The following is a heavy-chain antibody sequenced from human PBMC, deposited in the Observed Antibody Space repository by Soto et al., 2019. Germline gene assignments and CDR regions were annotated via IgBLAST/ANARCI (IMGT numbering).Heavy chain of an antibody. J-gene: IGHJ6*02. CDR2: IIPIFGTA. D-gene: IGHD6-19*01. Sequence: SVKVSCKASRVAFSKFIVTWVRQAPGLGLEWVGGIIPIFGTANYAQKFQGRVTITADESTSTSYMEVNNLRSEDTAVYYCAKVRYSSPMGYYYGMDVWGQGTTVTVS. V-gene: IGHV1-69*13. CDR1: RVAFSKFI. CDR3: AKVRYSSPMGYYYGMDV.